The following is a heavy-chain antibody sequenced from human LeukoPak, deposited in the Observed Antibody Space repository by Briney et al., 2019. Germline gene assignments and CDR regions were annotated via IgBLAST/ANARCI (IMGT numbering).Heavy chain of an antibody. CDR1: GFSLSTSGVG. CDR3: ALQTGDHQGIYFDY. J-gene: IGHJ4*02. V-gene: IGHV2-5*02. D-gene: IGHD7-27*01. Sequence: SGPTLVKPTQTLTLTCTLSGFSLSTSGVGVGWIRQPPGKALEWLALIYWDDDKRYSPSLKSRLTITKDTSKNQVVLTMTNMDPVDTATYYCALQTGDHQGIYFDYWGQGTLVTVSS. CDR2: IYWDDDK.